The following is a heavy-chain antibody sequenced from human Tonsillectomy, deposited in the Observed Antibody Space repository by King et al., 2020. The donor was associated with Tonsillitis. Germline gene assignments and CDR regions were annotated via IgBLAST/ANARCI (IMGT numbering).Heavy chain of an antibody. CDR1: GFTFSSYA. Sequence: VQLVESGGGLVQPGGSLRLSCSASGFTFSSYALHWVRQAPGKGLEYVSAVSSVGGRRYYADSVKGRFTISSDNSKNTLYLQMSSLRAEDTAVYYCVKRLEGDDAFDIWGQGTMVTVSS. D-gene: IGHD3-16*01. CDR3: VKRLEGDDAFDI. V-gene: IGHV3-64D*06. CDR2: VSSVGGRR. J-gene: IGHJ3*02.